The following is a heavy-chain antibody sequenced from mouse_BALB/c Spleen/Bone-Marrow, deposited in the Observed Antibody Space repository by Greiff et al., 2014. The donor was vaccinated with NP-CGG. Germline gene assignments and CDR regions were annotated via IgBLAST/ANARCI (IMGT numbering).Heavy chain of an antibody. D-gene: IGHD1-1*01. CDR1: GYTFTSYW. V-gene: IGHV1S81*02. Sequence: QVQLQQSGAELVKPGASVKLSCKASGYTFTSYWMHWVKQRPGQGLEWIGEINPSNGRINYNEKFKSKATLTVDKSSSTAYMQLSSLTSEDSAVYYCARRTTTVVATDYWGQGTTLTVSS. CDR3: ARRTTTVVATDY. J-gene: IGHJ2*01. CDR2: INPSNGRI.